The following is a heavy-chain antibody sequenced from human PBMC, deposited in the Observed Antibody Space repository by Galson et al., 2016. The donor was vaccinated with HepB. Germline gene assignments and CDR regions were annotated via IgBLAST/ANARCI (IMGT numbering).Heavy chain of an antibody. CDR2: IDPSDPYT. D-gene: IGHD2-15*01. Sequence: QSGAEVKKPGESLRISCKDSGYSFSTYWIIWVRQMPGKGPEWMGRIDPSDPYTNYSPSFQGHVTISADKSISTAYLQWSSLKASDTGIYYCARQGSSAGELYYYYGMAVWGQGTTVTVSS. V-gene: IGHV5-10-1*01. CDR1: GYSFSTYW. CDR3: ARQGSSAGELYYYYGMAV. J-gene: IGHJ6*02.